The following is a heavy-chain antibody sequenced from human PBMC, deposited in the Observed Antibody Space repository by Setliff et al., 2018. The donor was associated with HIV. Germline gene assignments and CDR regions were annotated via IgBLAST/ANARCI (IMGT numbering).Heavy chain of an antibody. V-gene: IGHV4-61*09. CDR1: GGSINSGTYY. CDR3: ARGGIYWHDASGYVKSALDAFDL. D-gene: IGHD3-22*01. J-gene: IGHJ3*01. Sequence: SETLSLTCTVSGGSINSGTYYWTWIRQPAEKGLEWVGHIYTSGSTNYNPSLKSRVTISVDTSKNQFSLNLNSVTAADTAVYHCARGGIYWHDASGYVKSALDAFDLWGQGTMVTVSS. CDR2: IYTSGST.